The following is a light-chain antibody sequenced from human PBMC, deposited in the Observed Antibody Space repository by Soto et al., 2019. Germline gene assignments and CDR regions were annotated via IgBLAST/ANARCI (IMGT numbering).Light chain of an antibody. CDR1: QSVNSN. CDR3: HQYNNWPT. Sequence: EIVMTQSPATLSVSPGERATLSCRASQSVNSNLAWYQQKPGQAPRLLIYGASTRATGVPARFSGSGSGTAFPLTVSSLQSEDFAVYFCHQYNNWPTFGQGTKVQIK. J-gene: IGKJ1*01. V-gene: IGKV3-15*01. CDR2: GAS.